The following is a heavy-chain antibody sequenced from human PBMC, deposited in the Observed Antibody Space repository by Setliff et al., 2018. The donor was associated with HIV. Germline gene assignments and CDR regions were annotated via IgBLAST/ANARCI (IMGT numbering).Heavy chain of an antibody. CDR3: ARSALWFGEADWYFDL. J-gene: IGHJ2*01. CDR2: IYTSGST. Sequence: ASETLSLTCTVSDDPINSFYWSRIRQPPGKGLEWIGYIYTSGSTYYNPSLKSRVTMSEDTSKNQFSLKLRSVTAVDTAVYYCARSALWFGEADWYFDLWGRGTLVTVSS. CDR1: DDPINSFY. V-gene: IGHV4-4*09. D-gene: IGHD3-10*01.